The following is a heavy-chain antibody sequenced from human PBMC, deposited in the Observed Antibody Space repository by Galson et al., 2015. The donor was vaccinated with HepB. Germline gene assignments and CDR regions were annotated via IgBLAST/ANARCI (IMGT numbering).Heavy chain of an antibody. CDR3: ARHDRLQCGGDCYNAFDI. D-gene: IGHD2-21*02. CDR1: GYSLTSYW. J-gene: IGHJ3*02. CDR2: IYPGDSDT. V-gene: IGHV5-51*01. Sequence: QSGAEVKKPGESLKISCKGSGYSLTSYWIGWVRQMPGKGLEWMGIIYPGDSDTRYSPSFQGQVTISADKSISTAYLQWSSLKPSDTAMYYCARHDRLQCGGDCYNAFDIWGQGTMVTVSS.